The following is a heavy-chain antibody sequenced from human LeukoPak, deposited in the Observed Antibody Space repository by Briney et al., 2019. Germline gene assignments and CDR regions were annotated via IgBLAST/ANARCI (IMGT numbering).Heavy chain of an antibody. V-gene: IGHV1-46*01. J-gene: IGHJ4*02. D-gene: IGHD3-9*01. CDR2: INPSGGST. CDR1: GYTFTSYY. Sequence: GASVTVSCKASGYTFTSYYMHWVRQAPGQGLEWMGIINPSGGSTTYAQKFQGRVTMTRDMSTSTVYMDLSSLRSEDTAVYYCARESLTNFDFDYWGQGTLVTVSS. CDR3: ARESLTNFDFDY.